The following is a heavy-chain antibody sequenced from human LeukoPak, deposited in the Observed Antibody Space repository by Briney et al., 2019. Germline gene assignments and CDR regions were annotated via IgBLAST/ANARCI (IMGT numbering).Heavy chain of an antibody. D-gene: IGHD1-26*01. CDR2: ISGSGGST. J-gene: IGHJ4*02. CDR1: GFTFGNYG. V-gene: IGHV3-23*01. CDR3: ATSKYSGSY. Sequence: GGSLRLSCAASGFTFGNYGMSWVRQAPGKGLEWVSAISGSGGSTYYADSVKGRFTISRDNSKNTLNLQMNSLRAEDTAVYYCATSKYSGSYWGQGTLVTVSS.